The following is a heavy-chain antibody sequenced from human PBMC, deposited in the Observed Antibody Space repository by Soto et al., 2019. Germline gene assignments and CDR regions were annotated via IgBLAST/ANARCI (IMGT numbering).Heavy chain of an antibody. Sequence: PSETLSLTCAVYGGSFSGYYWSWIRQPPGKGLEWIGEINHSGSTNYNPSLKSRVTISVDTSKNQFSLKLSSVTAADTAVYYCARLRPGYCSSSSCSHHYGMDVWGQGPTVTVSS. CDR3: ARLRPGYCSSSSCSHHYGMDV. CDR2: INHSGST. D-gene: IGHD2-2*01. CDR1: GGSFSGYY. J-gene: IGHJ6*02. V-gene: IGHV4-34*01.